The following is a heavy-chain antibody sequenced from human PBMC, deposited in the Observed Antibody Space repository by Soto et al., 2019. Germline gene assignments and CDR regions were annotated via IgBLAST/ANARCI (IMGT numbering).Heavy chain of an antibody. V-gene: IGHV4-59*01. CDR1: GGSISSYY. CDR2: IYYSGST. CDR3: ARDFEGSGWYGNWFDP. J-gene: IGHJ5*02. Sequence: PSETLSLTCTVSGGSISSYYWSWIRQPPGKGLEWIGYIYYSGSTNYNPSLKSRVTISVDTSKNQFSLKLSSVTAADTAVYYCARDFEGSGWYGNWFDPWGQGTLVTVSS. D-gene: IGHD6-19*01.